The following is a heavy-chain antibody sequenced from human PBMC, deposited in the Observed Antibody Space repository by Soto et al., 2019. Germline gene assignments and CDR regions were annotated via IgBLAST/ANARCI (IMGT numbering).Heavy chain of an antibody. Sequence: QVQLVQSGAEVKKPGSSVKVSCKASGGTFSSYAISWVRQAPGQGLEWMGGIIPIFGTANYAQKFQGRVTMTADESTSTAYMELSSLRSEDTAVYYCASTYYYDSSGYPGSYYYYYYYGMDVWGQGTTVTVSS. D-gene: IGHD3-22*01. CDR3: ASTYYYDSSGYPGSYYYYYYYGMDV. J-gene: IGHJ6*02. CDR1: GGTFSSYA. V-gene: IGHV1-69*01. CDR2: IIPIFGTA.